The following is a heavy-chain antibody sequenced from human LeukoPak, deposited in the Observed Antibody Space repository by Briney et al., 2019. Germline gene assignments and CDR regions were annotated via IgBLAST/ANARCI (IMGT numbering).Heavy chain of an antibody. J-gene: IGHJ3*02. CDR1: GDIFTNYW. Sequence: PGESLKISCKGFGDIFTNYWIGWVRQMPGKGLEWMGVIYPGNSDNKSFQGQFTISADKSISTAYLQWSSLKASDTAMYYCARVHSGSYLRAFDIWGQGTMVTVSS. CDR2: IYPGNSDN. D-gene: IGHD1-26*01. V-gene: IGHV5-51*01. CDR3: ARVHSGSYLRAFDI.